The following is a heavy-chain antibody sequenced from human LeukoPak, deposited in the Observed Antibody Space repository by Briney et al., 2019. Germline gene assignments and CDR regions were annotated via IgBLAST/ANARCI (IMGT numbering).Heavy chain of an antibody. J-gene: IGHJ4*02. CDR3: ATWGYYDSSGYSPDFDY. CDR2: ISSSGSTI. D-gene: IGHD3-22*01. V-gene: IGHV3-48*03. Sequence: PGGSLRLSCAASGFTFSSYEMNWVRQAPGKGLEWASYISSSGSTIYYADSVKGRFTISRDNAKNSLYLQMNSLRAEDTAVYYCATWGYYDSSGYSPDFDYWGQGTLVTVSS. CDR1: GFTFSSYE.